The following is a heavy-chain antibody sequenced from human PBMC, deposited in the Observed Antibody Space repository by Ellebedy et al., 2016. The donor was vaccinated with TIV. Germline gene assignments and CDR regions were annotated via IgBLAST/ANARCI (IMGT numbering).Heavy chain of an antibody. V-gene: IGHV3-48*01. Sequence: PGGSLRLSCAASGFTFRTYNTYSMNWVRQAPGKGLEWVSYIGSRTNIIYYADSVKGRFTISRDNAKNSLYLQMNSLTAGDTAVYYCARGGTGGDNWFFGLWGRGTRVTVSS. J-gene: IGHJ2*01. CDR2: IGSRTNII. CDR3: ARGGTGGDNWFFGL. D-gene: IGHD3-10*01. CDR1: GFTFRTYNTYS.